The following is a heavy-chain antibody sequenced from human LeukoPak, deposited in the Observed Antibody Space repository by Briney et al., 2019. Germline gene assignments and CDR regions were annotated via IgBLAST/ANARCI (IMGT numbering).Heavy chain of an antibody. J-gene: IGHJ6*02. Sequence: ASVKVSCKASGYTFTSYDINWVRQATGQGLEWMGWMNPNSGNTGYAQKFQGRVTMTRNTSISTAYMELSSLRSEDTAVYYCAREGITGTTGHYYYHGMDVWGQGTTVTVSS. V-gene: IGHV1-8*01. D-gene: IGHD1-7*01. CDR3: AREGITGTTGHYYYHGMDV. CDR1: GYTFTSYD. CDR2: MNPNSGNT.